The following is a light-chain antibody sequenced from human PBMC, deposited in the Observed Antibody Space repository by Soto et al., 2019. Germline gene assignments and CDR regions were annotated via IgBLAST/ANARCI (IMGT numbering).Light chain of an antibody. CDR1: QSVGSF. CDR2: DTS. J-gene: IGKJ4*01. CDR3: QKRSSWPLT. Sequence: EIVLTQSPATLALSPGERATLSCRASQSVGSFQACYQQKPGQAPRLLNYDTSKRATSISTRFSGSGSGTAFTPTISNLKPQDFAVYYCQKRSSWPLTFGGGNKVEIK. V-gene: IGKV3-11*01.